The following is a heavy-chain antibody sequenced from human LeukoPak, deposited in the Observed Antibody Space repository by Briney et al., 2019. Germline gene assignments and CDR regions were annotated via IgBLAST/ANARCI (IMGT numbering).Heavy chain of an antibody. CDR2: ISGSGGST. D-gene: IGHD3-10*01. Sequence: PGGSLRLSCAASGFTFSSYAMSWVRQAPGKGLEWVSAISGSGGSTYYADSVKVRFTISRDNSKNTLYLQMNSLRAEDTAVYYCAMPGRYYGSGSYSPFDYWGQGTLVTVSS. J-gene: IGHJ4*02. V-gene: IGHV3-23*01. CDR1: GFTFSSYA. CDR3: AMPGRYYGSGSYSPFDY.